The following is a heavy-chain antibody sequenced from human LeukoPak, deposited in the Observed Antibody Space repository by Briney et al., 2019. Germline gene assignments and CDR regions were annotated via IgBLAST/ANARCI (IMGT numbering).Heavy chain of an antibody. CDR3: ARGSGSHFDS. D-gene: IGHD3-22*01. CDR1: ASTSSVYH. CDR2: ISSSSSYT. V-gene: IGHV3-11*03. Sequence: SRTLACAASASTSSVYHMNCIRPAPGKWLEWVLYISSSSSYTNYGDSVKGRFTSSRDNAKNSLYLRMNSLRAEDTAVYYCARGSGSHFDSWGQGTLVTVSS. J-gene: IGHJ4*02.